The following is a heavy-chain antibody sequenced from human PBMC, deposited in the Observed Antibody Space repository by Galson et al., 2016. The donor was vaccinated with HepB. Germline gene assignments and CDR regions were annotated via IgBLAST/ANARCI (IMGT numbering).Heavy chain of an antibody. J-gene: IGHJ5*02. CDR1: RFTFSSYW. V-gene: IGHV3-7*03. CDR2: IKYDGSDK. Sequence: SLRLSCADSRFTFSSYWMSWVRQAPGKGLEWVANIKYDGSDKYYVDSVKGRFTISRDNAKNSLYLQMNSLRPEDTAVYYCARESVRSDWFDPWGQGTLVTVSS. CDR3: ARESVRSDWFDP. D-gene: IGHD6-6*01.